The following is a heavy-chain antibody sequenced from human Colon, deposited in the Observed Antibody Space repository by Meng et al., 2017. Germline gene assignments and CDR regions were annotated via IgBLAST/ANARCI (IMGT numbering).Heavy chain of an antibody. Sequence: GGSLRLSCVGSGFTFSSYWMHWVRQAPGKGLEWVSLIDPDGDATAYADSVKGRFAISRDNSKNTVFLQISSLRAEAMAVYFCATFQYSMEDDWGQGTQVTVSS. J-gene: IGHJ4*02. D-gene: IGHD6-13*01. CDR2: IDPDGDAT. CDR3: ATFQYSMEDD. CDR1: GFTFSSYW. V-gene: IGHV3-74*01.